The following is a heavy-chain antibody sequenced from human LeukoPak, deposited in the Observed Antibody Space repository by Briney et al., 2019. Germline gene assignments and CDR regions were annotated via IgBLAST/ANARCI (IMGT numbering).Heavy chain of an antibody. CDR3: AKDRGAYYYDSSGLFDY. CDR1: GFTFSSNA. D-gene: IGHD3-22*01. Sequence: GGSLRLSCAASGFTFSSNAMSWVRQAPGKGLEWVSGISWNSGSIGYADSVKGRFTISRDNAKNSLYLQMNSLRAEDTALYYCAKDRGAYYYDSSGLFDYWGQGTLVTVSS. V-gene: IGHV3-9*01. J-gene: IGHJ4*02. CDR2: ISWNSGSI.